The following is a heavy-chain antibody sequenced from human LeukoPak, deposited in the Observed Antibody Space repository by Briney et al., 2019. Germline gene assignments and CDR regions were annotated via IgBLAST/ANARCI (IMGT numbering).Heavy chain of an antibody. J-gene: IGHJ4*02. CDR3: ARSAGIPTPFDY. D-gene: IGHD6-13*01. CDR2: IYYSGST. CDR1: GGSISSYY. Sequence: PSETLSLTCTVSGGSISSYYWSWIRQPPGKGLEWIGYIYYSGSTNYNPSLKSRVTISVDTSKNQFSLKLSSVTAADTAVYYCARSAGIPTPFDYWGQGTLVTVSS. V-gene: IGHV4-59*01.